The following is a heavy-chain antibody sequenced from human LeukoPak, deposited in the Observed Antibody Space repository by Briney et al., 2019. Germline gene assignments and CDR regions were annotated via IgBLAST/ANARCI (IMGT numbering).Heavy chain of an antibody. CDR1: GVSISSSSYY. CDR2: IYYSGST. V-gene: IGHV4-39*01. Sequence: KPSETLSLTCTVSGVSISSSSYYWGWIRQPPGKGLEWIGSIYYSGSTYYNPSLKSRVTISVDTSKNQFSLKLSSVTAADTAVYYCARLPSETYYDFWSGPDHLYFDYWGQGTLVTVSS. D-gene: IGHD3-3*01. CDR3: ARLPSETYYDFWSGPDHLYFDY. J-gene: IGHJ4*02.